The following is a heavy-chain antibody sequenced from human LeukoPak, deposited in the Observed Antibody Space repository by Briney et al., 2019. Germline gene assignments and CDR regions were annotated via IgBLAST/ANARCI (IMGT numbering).Heavy chain of an antibody. CDR1: GFTCSSYW. CDR3: ARDSSGWYSGNDY. Sequence: GGALRLPCAASGFTCSSYWMSWLRQAPGKGLAWVANKKQDGSEKYYVDSVKGRFTISRDNAKNSLYLQMNSLRAEDTAVYYCARDSSGWYSGNDYWGRGTLVSVSS. J-gene: IGHJ4*02. V-gene: IGHV3-7*01. CDR2: KKQDGSEK. D-gene: IGHD6-19*01.